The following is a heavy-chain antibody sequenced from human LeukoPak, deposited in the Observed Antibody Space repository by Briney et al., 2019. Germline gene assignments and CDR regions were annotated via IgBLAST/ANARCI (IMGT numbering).Heavy chain of an antibody. D-gene: IGHD3-3*01. CDR1: GFTFSSYA. CDR2: ISGSGGST. J-gene: IGHJ5*02. V-gene: IGHV3-23*01. CDR3: AKGWYYDFWSGYQLNWFDP. Sequence: GGSLSLSCAASGFTFSSYAMSWVRQAPGKGLEWVSAISGSGGSTYYADSVKGRFTISRDNSKNTLYLQMNSLRAEDTAVYYCAKGWYYDFWSGYQLNWFDPWGQGTLVTVSS.